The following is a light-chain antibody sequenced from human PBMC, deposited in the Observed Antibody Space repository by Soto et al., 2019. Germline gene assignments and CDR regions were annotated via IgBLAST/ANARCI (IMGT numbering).Light chain of an antibody. Sequence: QSALTQPASVSGSPGQSITISCIGTSSDVGGYYYVSWYQQHPGKAPKLIIYDXXXXXXXXXXXXXXSKSGNTASLTISGXXXXXXXXXYCSSYATYTTDVLFGGGTKVTVL. CDR1: SSDVGGYYY. J-gene: IGLJ2*01. V-gene: IGLV2-14*03. CDR3: SSYATYTTDVL. CDR2: DXX.